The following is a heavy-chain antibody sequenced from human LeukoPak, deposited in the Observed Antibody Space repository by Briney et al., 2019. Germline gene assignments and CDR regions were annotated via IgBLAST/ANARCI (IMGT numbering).Heavy chain of an antibody. Sequence: GGSLRLSCAASGFTFSSYAMSWVRQAPGKGLEWVSAISGSGGSTYYADSVKGRFTISRDNSKNTLYLQMNSLRAEDTAVYYCARDWGRYCSGGSCYSRTPYYYYYGMDVWGQGTTVTVSS. CDR2: ISGSGGST. CDR3: ARDWGRYCSGGSCYSRTPYYYYYGMDV. V-gene: IGHV3-23*01. J-gene: IGHJ6*02. D-gene: IGHD2-15*01. CDR1: GFTFSSYA.